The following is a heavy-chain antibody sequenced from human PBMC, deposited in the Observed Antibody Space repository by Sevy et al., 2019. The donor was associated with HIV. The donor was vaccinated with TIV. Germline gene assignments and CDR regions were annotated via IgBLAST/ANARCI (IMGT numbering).Heavy chain of an antibody. D-gene: IGHD3-10*01. Sequence: GGSLRLSCAASGFTFSSYSMNWVRQAPGKGLEWASSISSSSSYIYYADSVKGRFTISRDNAKNSLYLQMNSLRAEDTAVYYCARQRRFGEFDYWGQGTLVTVSS. CDR3: ARQRRFGEFDY. CDR2: ISSSSSYI. CDR1: GFTFSSYS. J-gene: IGHJ4*02. V-gene: IGHV3-21*01.